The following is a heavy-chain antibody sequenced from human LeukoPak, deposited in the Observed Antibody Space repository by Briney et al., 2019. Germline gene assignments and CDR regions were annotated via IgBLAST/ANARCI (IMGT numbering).Heavy chain of an antibody. J-gene: IGHJ3*02. D-gene: IGHD6-13*01. V-gene: IGHV3-11*01. CDR2: IGSSGSTI. CDR1: GFTFSDYY. CDR3: ARDRSSSWYKFYAFDI. Sequence: GGSLRLSCAASGFTFSDYYMSWIRQAPGKGLEWVSYIGSSGSTIYYADSVKGRFTISRDNAKNSLYLQMNSLRAEDTAVYYCARDRSSSWYKFYAFDIWGQGTMVTVSS.